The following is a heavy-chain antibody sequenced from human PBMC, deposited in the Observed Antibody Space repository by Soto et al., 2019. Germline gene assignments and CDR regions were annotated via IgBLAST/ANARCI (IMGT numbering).Heavy chain of an antibody. V-gene: IGHV4-39*01. D-gene: IGHD3-10*01. CDR1: GGSISSSSYY. J-gene: IGHJ6*03. Sequence: QLQLQESGPGLVKPSETLSLTCTVSGGSISSSSYYWGWIRQPPGKGLEWIGSIYYSGSIYYNPSLKSRVTISVDTSKNQFSLKLSSVTAADTAVYYCARYGSGSSYYYYYYMDVWGKGTTVTVSS. CDR2: IYYSGSI. CDR3: ARYGSGSSYYYYYYMDV.